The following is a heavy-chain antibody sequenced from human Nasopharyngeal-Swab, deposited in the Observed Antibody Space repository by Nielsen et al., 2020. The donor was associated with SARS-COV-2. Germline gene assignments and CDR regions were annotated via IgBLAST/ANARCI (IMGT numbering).Heavy chain of an antibody. CDR2: IGDKAHNYAT. CDR1: GFIFSASA. Sequence: GESLKISCAASGFIFSASAMHWVRQAPGRGREWVGRIGDKAHNYATTYAASVKGRFTISRDDSKNTAFLQMDSLNTEDTALYYCTTDYYFDYWGQGTLVTVSS. D-gene: IGHD4/OR15-4a*01. CDR3: TTDYYFDY. V-gene: IGHV3-73*01. J-gene: IGHJ4*02.